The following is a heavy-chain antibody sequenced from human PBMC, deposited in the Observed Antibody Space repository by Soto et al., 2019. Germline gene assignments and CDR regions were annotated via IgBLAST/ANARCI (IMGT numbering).Heavy chain of an antibody. CDR3: AITLAARLHYYFFDY. Sequence: QVQLVQSGAEVIKPGSSVKVSCKASGGTFNTYGISWVRQAPGQGLEWMGGIVPFFGLSNNAQKFQGRVTIGADESTNTAYMELSSLRSDDTAVYYCAITLAARLHYYFFDYWGQGTLVTVSS. CDR1: GGTFNTYG. D-gene: IGHD6-6*01. CDR2: IVPFFGLS. J-gene: IGHJ4*02. V-gene: IGHV1-69*01.